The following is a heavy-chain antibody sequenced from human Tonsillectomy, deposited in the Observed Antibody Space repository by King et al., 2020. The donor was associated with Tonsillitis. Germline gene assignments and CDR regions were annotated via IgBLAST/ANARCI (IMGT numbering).Heavy chain of an antibody. D-gene: IGHD1-26*01. V-gene: IGHV4-39*01. CDR1: GGSISSSSYY. CDR3: ARHEGATPYFDY. CDR2: IYYSGSS. J-gene: IGHJ4*02. Sequence: QLQLQESGPGLVKPSETLSLTCTVSGGSISSSSYYWGWIRQPPGKGLEWIGSIYYSGSSYYNPSLKSRVTISVDTSKNQFSLKLSSVTAADTAVYYCARHEGATPYFDYWGQGTLVTVSS.